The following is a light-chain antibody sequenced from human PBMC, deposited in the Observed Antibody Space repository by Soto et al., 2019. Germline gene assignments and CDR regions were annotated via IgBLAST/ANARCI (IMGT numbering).Light chain of an antibody. Sequence: SVLTQPPSVSGAPGQWVTLSCTGSSSNIGSGYDVHWYQQLPGTAPKLLIYGKNNRPSGVPDRFSGSKSGTSASLAITGLQTQDEADYYCAAWDDSLNGVVFGGGTKLTVL. CDR1: SSNIGSGYD. V-gene: IGLV1-40*01. CDR2: GKN. J-gene: IGLJ2*01. CDR3: AAWDDSLNGVV.